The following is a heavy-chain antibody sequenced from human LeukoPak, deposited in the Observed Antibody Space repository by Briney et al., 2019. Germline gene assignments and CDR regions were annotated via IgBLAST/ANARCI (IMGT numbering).Heavy chain of an antibody. D-gene: IGHD2-2*01. CDR1: GGSFSGYY. J-gene: IGHJ5*02. CDR3: ARKGYCSSTSCLDP. V-gene: IGHV4-34*01. CDR2: INHSGST. Sequence: SETLSLTCAVYGGSFSGYYWSWLRQPPGKGLEWIGEINHSGSTNYNPSLKSRVTISVDTSKNQFSLKLSSVTAADTAVYYCARKGYCSSTSCLDPWGQGTLVTVSS.